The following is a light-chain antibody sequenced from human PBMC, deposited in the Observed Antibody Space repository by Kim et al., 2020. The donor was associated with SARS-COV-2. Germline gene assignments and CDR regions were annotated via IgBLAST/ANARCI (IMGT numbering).Light chain of an antibody. CDR3: QQYDDLPIT. CDR1: QDMNNF. Sequence: DIQMTQYPSSVSASVGDRVIITCQASQDMNNFLNWYQQKPGRAPKLLIYDASNLAAGVPSRFSGSGSGTEFTFTISSLQPEDIAVYYCQQYDDLPITFGQGTRLEIK. V-gene: IGKV1-33*01. J-gene: IGKJ5*01. CDR2: DAS.